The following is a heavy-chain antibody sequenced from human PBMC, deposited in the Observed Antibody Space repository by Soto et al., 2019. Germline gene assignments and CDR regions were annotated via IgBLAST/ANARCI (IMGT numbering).Heavy chain of an antibody. CDR1: GYSFTSYW. CDR2: IYPGDSDT. D-gene: IGHD3-10*01. CDR3: ARQAPGRLYYYGMDV. Sequence: GESLKISCKGSGYSFTSYWIGWVRQMPGKGLEWMGIIYPGDSDTRYSPSFQGQVTISADKSISTAYLQWSSLKASDTAMYYCARQAPGRLYYYGMDVWGQGTTVTVYS. V-gene: IGHV5-51*01. J-gene: IGHJ6*02.